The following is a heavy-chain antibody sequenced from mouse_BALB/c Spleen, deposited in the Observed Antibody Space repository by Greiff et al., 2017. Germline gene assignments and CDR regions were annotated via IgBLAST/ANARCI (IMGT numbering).Heavy chain of an antibody. CDR2: ISYSGST. V-gene: IGHV3-2*02. Sequence: EVKLMESGPGLVKPSQSLSLTCTVTGYSITSDYAWNWIRQFPGNKLEWMGYISYSGSTSYNPSLKSRISITRDTSKNQFFLQLNSVTTEDTATYYCAIAEYYGSSYAMDYWGQGTSVTVSS. D-gene: IGHD1-1*01. CDR1: GYSITSDYA. CDR3: AIAEYYGSSYAMDY. J-gene: IGHJ4*01.